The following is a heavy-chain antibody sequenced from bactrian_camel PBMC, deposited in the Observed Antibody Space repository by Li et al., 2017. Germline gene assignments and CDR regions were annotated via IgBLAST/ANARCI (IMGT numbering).Heavy chain of an antibody. V-gene: IGHV3S57*01. J-gene: IGHJ6*01. CDR3: AATGRRTVCVGTRQPDFDY. CDR1: GYTDSRYC. CDR2: IDGDGRT. Sequence: AGGSLTLSCVAPGYTDSRYCMGWFRQRPGEERARVATIDGDGRTNYADSVKGRFTISRDNAVNGLTLYLQMNSLKPKDTAMYYCAATGRRTVCVGTRQPDFDYWGQGTQVTVS. D-gene: IGHD7*01.